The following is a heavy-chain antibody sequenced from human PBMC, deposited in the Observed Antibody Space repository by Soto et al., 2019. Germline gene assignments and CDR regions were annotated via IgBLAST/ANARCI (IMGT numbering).Heavy chain of an antibody. Sequence: ASVKVSCKASGYTFTSYAMHWVRQAPGQRLEWMGWINAGNGNTKYSQKFQGRVTITRDTSASTAYMELNSLRSEDTAVYYCARGGKSDSSSSGRNWFDPWGQGTLVTVSS. CDR1: GYTFTSYA. D-gene: IGHD6-6*01. V-gene: IGHV1-3*01. CDR2: INAGNGNT. J-gene: IGHJ5*02. CDR3: ARGGKSDSSSSGRNWFDP.